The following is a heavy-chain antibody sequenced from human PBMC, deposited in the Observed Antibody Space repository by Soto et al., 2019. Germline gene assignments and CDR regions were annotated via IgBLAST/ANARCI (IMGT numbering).Heavy chain of an antibody. CDR3: ARGYCSGGSCYFYDAFDI. J-gene: IGHJ3*02. D-gene: IGHD2-15*01. CDR2: INHSGST. CDR1: GGSFSGYY. V-gene: IGHV4-34*01. Sequence: SETLSLTCAAYGGSFSGYYWSWIRQPPGKGLEWIGEINHSGSTNYNPSLKSRVTISVDTSKNQFPLKLSSVTAADTAVYYCARGYCSGGSCYFYDAFDIWGQGTMVTV.